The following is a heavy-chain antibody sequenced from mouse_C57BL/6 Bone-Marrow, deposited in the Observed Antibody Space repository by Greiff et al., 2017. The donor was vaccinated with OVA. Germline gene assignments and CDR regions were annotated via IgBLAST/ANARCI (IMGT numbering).Heavy chain of an antibody. CDR1: GFTFSSYA. CDR3: ARERYPGYFDV. V-gene: IGHV5-4*01. D-gene: IGHD2-14*01. J-gene: IGHJ1*03. CDR2: ISDGGSYT. Sequence: EVHLVESGGGLVKPGGSLKLSCAASGFTFSSYAMSWVRQTPEKRLEWVATISDGGSYTYYPDNVKGRFTISRDNAKNNLYLQMRHLKSEDTAMXYCARERYPGYFDVWGTGTTVTVSS.